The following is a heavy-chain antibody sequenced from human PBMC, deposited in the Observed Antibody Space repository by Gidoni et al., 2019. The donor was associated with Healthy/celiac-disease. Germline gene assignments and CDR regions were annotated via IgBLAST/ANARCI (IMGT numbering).Heavy chain of an antibody. Sequence: QVQLVQSGAEVKKPGASVKVSCKASGYTFTSYYMHWVRQAPGQGLEWMEIINPSGGSTSYAQKFKGRATMTRDTSTSQVYMGLSTLRSEDTAVYYCARGGGGELHDYWGQGTLVTVSS. D-gene: IGHD1-26*01. J-gene: IGHJ4*02. V-gene: IGHV1-46*01. CDR1: GYTFTSYY. CDR3: ARGGGGELHDY. CDR2: INPSGGST.